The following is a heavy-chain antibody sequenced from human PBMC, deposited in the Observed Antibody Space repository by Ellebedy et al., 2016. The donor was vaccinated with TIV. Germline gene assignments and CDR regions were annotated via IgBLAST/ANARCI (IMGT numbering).Heavy chain of an antibody. Sequence: SLMISCAASGFTFDDYAMHWVRQAPGKGLEWVSGISWRGHYIGYADSVRGRFTISRGNAKNSLYLQMNSLRIEDTAVYYCTKDLLRGIWGGSGRDYWGQGTLVTVSS. V-gene: IGHV3-9*01. CDR3: TKDLLRGIWGGSGRDY. D-gene: IGHD7-27*01. CDR1: GFTFDDYA. J-gene: IGHJ4*02. CDR2: ISWRGHYI.